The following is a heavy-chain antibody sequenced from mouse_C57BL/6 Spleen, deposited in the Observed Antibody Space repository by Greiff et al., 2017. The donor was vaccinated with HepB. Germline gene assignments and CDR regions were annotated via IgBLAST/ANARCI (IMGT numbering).Heavy chain of an antibody. CDR3: TREGGFYYGRPYAMDY. D-gene: IGHD1-1*01. CDR2: ISSGGDYI. Sequence: EVHLVESGEGLVKPGGSLKLSCAASGFTFSSYAMSWVRQTPEKRLEWVAYISSGGDYIYYADTVKGRFTISRDNARNTLYLQMSSLKSEDTAMYYCTREGGFYYGRPYAMDYWGQGTSVTVSS. J-gene: IGHJ4*01. CDR1: GFTFSSYA. V-gene: IGHV5-9-1*02.